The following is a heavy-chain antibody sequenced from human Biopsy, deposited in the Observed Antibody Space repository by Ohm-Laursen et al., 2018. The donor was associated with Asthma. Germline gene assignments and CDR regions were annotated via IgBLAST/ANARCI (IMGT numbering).Heavy chain of an antibody. V-gene: IGHV3-11*01. D-gene: IGHD3-22*01. CDR3: AREGVNYYDSSGYLEY. J-gene: IGHJ4*02. CDR1: GFTFSDYY. CDR2: ISSSGSTI. Sequence: GSLRLSCSAFGFTFSDYYMSWIRQAPGKGLEWVSYISSSGSTIYYADSVKGRFTISRDNAKNSLYLQMNSPRAEDTAVYYCAREGVNYYDSSGYLEYWGQGTLVTVSS.